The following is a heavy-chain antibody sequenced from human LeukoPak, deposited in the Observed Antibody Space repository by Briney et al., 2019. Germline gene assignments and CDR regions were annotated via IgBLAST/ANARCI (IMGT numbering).Heavy chain of an antibody. Sequence: ASVKVSCKASGYTFTGYYMHWVRQAPGQGLEWLGWINPNSGDTNYAQKFQGRVTMTRDTSISTAYMELSSLRSDDTAVYYCARVGERGGFDIWGQGTMVTVSS. CDR1: GYTFTGYY. D-gene: IGHD3-10*01. J-gene: IGHJ3*02. CDR3: ARVGERGGFDI. CDR2: INPNSGDT. V-gene: IGHV1-2*02.